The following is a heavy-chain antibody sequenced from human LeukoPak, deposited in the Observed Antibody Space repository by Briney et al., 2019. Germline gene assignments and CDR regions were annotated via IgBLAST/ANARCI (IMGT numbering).Heavy chain of an antibody. Sequence: GGSLRLSCAASGFTFSSYAMSWVRQAPGKGLEWVSSISGSGSSAYYADSVKGRFTISRDNSKNTLYLQMNSLRAEDTAVYYCAKDFGNRVATVDCWGQGTLVTVSS. CDR2: ISGSGSSA. D-gene: IGHD5-12*01. J-gene: IGHJ4*02. CDR3: AKDFGNRVATVDC. CDR1: GFTFSSYA. V-gene: IGHV3-23*01.